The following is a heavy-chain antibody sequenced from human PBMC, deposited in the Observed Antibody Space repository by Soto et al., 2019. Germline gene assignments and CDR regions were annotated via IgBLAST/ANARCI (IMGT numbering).Heavy chain of an antibody. CDR3: AKDQGNTVVGASRGFDH. CDR1: GFTFSTYA. CDR2: ISGSGSGT. V-gene: IGHV3-23*01. J-gene: IGHJ4*02. D-gene: IGHD1-26*01. Sequence: GGSLRLSCAVSGFTFSTYAMNWVRQAPGEGLEWLSLISGSGSGTYYAGSVKGRFTISRDNSKNTLYLQMNSLRAEDTALYYCAKDQGNTVVGASRGFDHWGQGTLVTVSS.